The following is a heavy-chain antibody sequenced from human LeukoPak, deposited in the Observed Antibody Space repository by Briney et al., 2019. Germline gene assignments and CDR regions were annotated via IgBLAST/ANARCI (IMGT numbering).Heavy chain of an antibody. J-gene: IGHJ5*02. CDR1: GGTFSSYA. V-gene: IGHV1-2*02. Sequence: ASVKVSCKASGGTFSSYAISWVRQAPGQGLEWMGWINPNSGGTNYAQKFQGRVTMTRDTSISTAYMELSRLRSDDTAVYYCARDRETYYYDSSGSNWFDPWGQGTLVTVSS. CDR2: INPNSGGT. CDR3: ARDRETYYYDSSGSNWFDP. D-gene: IGHD3-22*01.